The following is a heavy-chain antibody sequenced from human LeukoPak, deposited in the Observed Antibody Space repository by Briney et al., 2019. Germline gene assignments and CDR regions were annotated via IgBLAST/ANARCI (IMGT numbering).Heavy chain of an antibody. V-gene: IGHV3-7*03. J-gene: IGHJ3*02. D-gene: IGHD4/OR15-4a*01. CDR3: AKDMGLRI. CDR2: IKKDGSET. Sequence: PGGSLRLSCAASGFTLSTYWMSWVRQVPGKGLEWVANIKKDGSETYYVDSVKGRFTISRDNAKNSLYLQMNSLRAEDTALYYCAKDMGLRIWGQGTMVTVSS. CDR1: GFTLSTYW.